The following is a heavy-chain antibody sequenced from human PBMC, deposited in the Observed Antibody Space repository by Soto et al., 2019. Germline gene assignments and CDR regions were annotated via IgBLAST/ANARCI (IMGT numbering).Heavy chain of an antibody. J-gene: IGHJ6*02. CDR2: IFGGGDA. CDR3: ARRQISPPTRGAAAARGGMDV. Sequence: GGSLRLSCAASGFTFSTSALTWVRQAPGKGLEWVSSIFGGGDAYYADSVKGRLAMSRDNSKNTVYLQMGTLRAEDTAVYYCARRQISPPTRGAAAARGGMDVWGHGTTVTVSS. V-gene: IGHV3-23*01. CDR1: GFTFSTSA. D-gene: IGHD6-13*01.